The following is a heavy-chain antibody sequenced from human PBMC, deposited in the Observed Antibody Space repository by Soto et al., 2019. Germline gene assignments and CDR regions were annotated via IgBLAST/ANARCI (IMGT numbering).Heavy chain of an antibody. CDR3: ARESIAARPNYYYYGMDV. J-gene: IGHJ6*02. CDR2: ISAYNGNT. D-gene: IGHD6-6*01. Sequence: QVQLVQSGAEVKKPGASVKVSCKASGYTFTSYGISWVRQAPGQGLEWMGWISAYNGNTNYAQKLQGRVTMTTDTSTSTAYMELRSLRSDDTAVYYWARESIAARPNYYYYGMDVWGQGTTVTVSS. V-gene: IGHV1-18*01. CDR1: GYTFTSYG.